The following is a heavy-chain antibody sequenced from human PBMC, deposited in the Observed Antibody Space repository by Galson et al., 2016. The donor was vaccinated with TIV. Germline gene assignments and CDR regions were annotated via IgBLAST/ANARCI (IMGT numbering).Heavy chain of an antibody. CDR1: GGTFSSFV. CDR2: IIPLFGEA. D-gene: IGHD5-18*01. V-gene: IGHV1-69*01. J-gene: IGHJ6*02. Sequence: SGGTFSSFVVTWVRQAPGQGLEWMGGIIPLFGEAHYAQKFQGRVTISADESTSTVYMELRSLRSGDTAVYYCAKCRNTAMDTYYYYYGLGVWGQGTTVTVSS. CDR3: AKCRNTAMDTYYYYYGLGV.